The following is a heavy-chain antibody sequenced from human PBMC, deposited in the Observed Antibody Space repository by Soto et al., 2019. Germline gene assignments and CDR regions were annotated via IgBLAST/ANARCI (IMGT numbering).Heavy chain of an antibody. CDR2: ISGSGIST. J-gene: IGHJ6*02. V-gene: IGHV3-23*01. Sequence: PGGSLRLSCAASGFTFSSYAMTWVRQAPGKGLEWVSSISGSGISTYYADSVKGRFTISRDNSKNTLYLQMNSLRAEDAAVYYCARVLGFVVTDIVDYYYYGMDVWGQGTTVTVSS. CDR3: ARVLGFVVTDIVDYYYYGMDV. D-gene: IGHD2-21*02. CDR1: GFTFSSYA.